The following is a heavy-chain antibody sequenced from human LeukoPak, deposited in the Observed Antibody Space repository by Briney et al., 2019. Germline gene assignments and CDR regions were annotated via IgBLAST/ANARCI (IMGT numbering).Heavy chain of an antibody. Sequence: PSETLSLTCTVSGGSISSYYWNWIRQPPGKGLEWIGYIYYSGSTNYNPSLKSRVTISVDTSKNQFSLKLSSVTAADTAVYYCARAAYSGSYHSDYWGQGTLVTVSS. CDR3: ARAAYSGSYHSDY. CDR1: GGSISSYY. CDR2: IYYSGST. D-gene: IGHD1-26*01. J-gene: IGHJ4*02. V-gene: IGHV4-59*01.